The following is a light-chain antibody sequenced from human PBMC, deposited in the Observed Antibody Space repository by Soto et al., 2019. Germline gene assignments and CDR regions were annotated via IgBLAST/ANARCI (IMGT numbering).Light chain of an antibody. V-gene: IGLV2-14*01. CDR3: CSHSGFNTPYV. CDR2: GVS. CDR1: SSDVGGYNF. Sequence: QSVLTQPASVSGSPGQSVTMSCTGTSSDVGGYNFVSWYRQLPGEAPKLILYGVSDRPSGVSDRFSGSKSGDTASLTVSGLQAEDEADYLCCSHSGFNTPYVFASGTKVTVL. J-gene: IGLJ1*01.